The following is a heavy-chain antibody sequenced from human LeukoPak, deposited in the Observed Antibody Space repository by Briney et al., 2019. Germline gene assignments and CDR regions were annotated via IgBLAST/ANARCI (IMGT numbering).Heavy chain of an antibody. CDR2: IWYDGSNK. V-gene: IGHV3-33*06. CDR3: AKDLARTAYYYYYMDV. CDR1: GFTFSSYG. J-gene: IGHJ6*03. Sequence: PGGSLRLSCAASGFTFSSYGMHWVRQAPGKGLEWGAVIWYDGSNKYYAESVKGRFTISRDNSKNTLYLQMNSLRAEDTAVYYCAKDLARTAYYYYYMDVWGKGTTVTVSS. D-gene: IGHD5-18*01.